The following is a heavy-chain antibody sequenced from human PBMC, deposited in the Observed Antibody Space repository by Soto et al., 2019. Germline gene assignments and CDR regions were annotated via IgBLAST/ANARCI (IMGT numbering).Heavy chain of an antibody. CDR2: INPNSGGT. J-gene: IGHJ4*02. CDR3: ARDQQLAGFDY. CDR1: GYTFTGYY. D-gene: IGHD6-13*01. V-gene: IGHV1-2*02. Sequence: ASVKVSCKASGYTFTGYYMHWVRQAPGQGLEWMGWINPNSGGTNYAQKFQGRVTMPRDTSISTAYMELSRLRSDDTAVYYCARDQQLAGFDYWGQRTLVTVSS.